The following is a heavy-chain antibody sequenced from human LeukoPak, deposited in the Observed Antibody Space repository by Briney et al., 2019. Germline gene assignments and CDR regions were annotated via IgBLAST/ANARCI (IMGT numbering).Heavy chain of an antibody. CDR3: ARDGGYCSGGSCYSESFDY. Sequence: ASVKVSCKASGYTFTSYYMHWVRQAPGQGLEWMGIINPSGGSTSYAQKFQGRVTMTRDTSTSTVYMELSSLRSEDTAVYYCARDGGYCSGGSCYSESFDYWGQGTLVTVSS. CDR1: GYTFTSYY. CDR2: INPSGGST. J-gene: IGHJ4*02. V-gene: IGHV1-46*01. D-gene: IGHD2-15*01.